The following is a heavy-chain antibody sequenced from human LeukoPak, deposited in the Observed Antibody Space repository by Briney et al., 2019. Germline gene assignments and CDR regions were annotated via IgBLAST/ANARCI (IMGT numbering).Heavy chain of an antibody. Sequence: ASVKVSCKASGYTFTSYDINWVRQATGQGLEWMGWMNPNSGNTGYAQKLQGRVSITRNTSISTAYMELSSLRSEDTAVYYCARPSATYYYDSSGYVYYMDVWGKGTTVTVSS. J-gene: IGHJ6*03. CDR1: GYTFTSYD. D-gene: IGHD3-22*01. V-gene: IGHV1-8*03. CDR3: ARPSATYYYDSSGYVYYMDV. CDR2: MNPNSGNT.